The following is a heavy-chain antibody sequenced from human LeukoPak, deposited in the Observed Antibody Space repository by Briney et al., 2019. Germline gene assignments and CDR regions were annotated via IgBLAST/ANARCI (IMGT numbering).Heavy chain of an antibody. CDR3: ARGVRAAAGGGLVY. CDR2: MNPNSGNT. CDR1: GYTFTSYD. D-gene: IGHD6-13*01. V-gene: IGHV1-8*01. Sequence: ASVKGSCKASGYTFTSYDINWVRQATGQGLEWMGWMNPNSGNTGYAQKFQGRVTMTRNTSISTAYMELSSLRSEDTAVYYCARGVRAAAGGGLVYWGQGTLVTVSS. J-gene: IGHJ4*02.